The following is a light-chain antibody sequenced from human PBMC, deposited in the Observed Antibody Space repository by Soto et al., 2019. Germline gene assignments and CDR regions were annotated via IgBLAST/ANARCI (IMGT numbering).Light chain of an antibody. J-gene: IGKJ2*01. V-gene: IGKV3-20*01. Sequence: EVVLTQSPGTLSLSPGERVTLSCRASQSVTSNFLTWSQHKPGQALRVLIYGASRRATGIPDRFSGSGSETDFPLTISRLEPEDFAVYYCHQYDYSSGYTFGQGTKLEIK. CDR3: HQYDYSSGYT. CDR1: QSVTSNF. CDR2: GAS.